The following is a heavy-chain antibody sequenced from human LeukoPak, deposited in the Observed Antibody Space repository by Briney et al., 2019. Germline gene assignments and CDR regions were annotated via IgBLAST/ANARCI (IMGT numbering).Heavy chain of an antibody. CDR3: ARVDIVVVPAATFDY. V-gene: IGHV1-18*04. CDR1: GYTFTGHY. D-gene: IGHD2-2*03. J-gene: IGHJ4*02. CDR2: ISAYNGNT. Sequence: ASVKVSCKASGYTFTGHYLHWVRQAPGQGLEWMGWISAYNGNTNYAQKLQGRVTMTTDTSTSTAYMELRSLRSDDTAVYYCARVDIVVVPAATFDYWGQGTLVTVSS.